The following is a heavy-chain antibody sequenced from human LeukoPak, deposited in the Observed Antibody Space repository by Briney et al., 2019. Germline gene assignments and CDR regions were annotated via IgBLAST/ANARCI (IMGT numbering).Heavy chain of an antibody. Sequence: SETLSLTCTVSGGSISSYYWSWIRQPPGKGLEWIGYIYYSGSTNYNPSLKSRVTISVDTSKNQFSLKLSSVTAADTAVYYCASLYYYGSGSHTPFDPWGQGTLVTVSS. CDR3: ASLYYYGSGSHTPFDP. D-gene: IGHD3-10*01. V-gene: IGHV4-59*01. CDR2: IYYSGST. CDR1: GGSISSYY. J-gene: IGHJ5*02.